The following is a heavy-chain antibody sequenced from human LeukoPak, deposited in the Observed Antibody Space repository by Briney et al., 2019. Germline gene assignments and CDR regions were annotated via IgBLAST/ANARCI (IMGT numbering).Heavy chain of an antibody. Sequence: GSLRLSCAASGFTFSSYAMNWVRQAPGEGLEWVSACGTDGDTYYADSVRGRFTISRDNAKHTVYLQMSSLRAEDTAVYYCAQKTPGTHPFDFWGQGTLVTVSP. D-gene: IGHD1-1*01. V-gene: IGHV3-23*01. J-gene: IGHJ4*02. CDR2: CGTDGDT. CDR3: AQKTPGTHPFDF. CDR1: GFTFSSYA.